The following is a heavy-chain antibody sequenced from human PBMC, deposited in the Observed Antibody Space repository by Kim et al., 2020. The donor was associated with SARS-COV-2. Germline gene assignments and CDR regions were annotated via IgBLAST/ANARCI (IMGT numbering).Heavy chain of an antibody. J-gene: IGHJ4*01. CDR1: GFTFSSYG. Sequence: GGSLRLSCAASGFTFSSYGIHWVRQAPGKGLEWVAVIWYDGSNKYYADSVKGRFTISRDNSKNTLYLQMNSLRAEDTAVYYCAKDAPPHSSWYLGIDYWG. CDR3: AKDAPPHSSWYLGIDY. CDR2: IWYDGSNK. D-gene: IGHD6-13*01. V-gene: IGHV3-33*06.